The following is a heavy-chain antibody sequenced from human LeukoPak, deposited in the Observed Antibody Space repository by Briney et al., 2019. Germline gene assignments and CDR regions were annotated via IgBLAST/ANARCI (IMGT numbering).Heavy chain of an antibody. Sequence: GGSLRLSCAASGFTFSSYAMSWVRQAPGKGLEWVSAISGSGGGTYYADSVKGRFTISRDNSKNTLYLQMNSLRAEDTAVYYCALLHDYGDSYYFDYWGQGTLVTVSS. J-gene: IGHJ4*02. V-gene: IGHV3-23*01. CDR2: ISGSGGGT. D-gene: IGHD4-17*01. CDR1: GFTFSSYA. CDR3: ALLHDYGDSYYFDY.